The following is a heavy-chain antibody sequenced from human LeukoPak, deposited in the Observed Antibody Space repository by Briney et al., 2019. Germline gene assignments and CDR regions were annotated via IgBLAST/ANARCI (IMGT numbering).Heavy chain of an antibody. CDR2: IYHGGST. CDR1: SYSISSGYY. Sequence: PSETLSLTCSVSSYSISSGYYWGWIRQSPEKGLEWIGYIYHGGSTDYNPSLKSRVTISVDTSKNQFSLKLSSVTAADTAVYYCARHDDFWGQGTLVTVSS. D-gene: IGHD1-1*01. V-gene: IGHV4-38-2*01. J-gene: IGHJ4*02. CDR3: ARHDDF.